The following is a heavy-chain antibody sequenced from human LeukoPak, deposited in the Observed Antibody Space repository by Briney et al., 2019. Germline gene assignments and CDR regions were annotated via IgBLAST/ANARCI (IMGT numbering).Heavy chain of an antibody. V-gene: IGHV1-69*13. CDR1: GYTFTGYY. CDR2: IIPIFDSP. D-gene: IGHD3-22*01. CDR3: ASVLWDESSGYNGPHY. Sequence: GASVKASCKASGYTFTGYYMHWVRQAPGQGLDWMGGIIPIFDSPKYAQKFQGRVTITADESTSTAYMELSSLRSEDTAVYYCASVLWDESSGYNGPHYWGQGTLVTVSS. J-gene: IGHJ4*02.